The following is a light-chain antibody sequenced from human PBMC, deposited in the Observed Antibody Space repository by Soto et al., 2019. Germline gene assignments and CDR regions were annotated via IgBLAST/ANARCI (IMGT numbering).Light chain of an antibody. J-gene: IGLJ3*02. V-gene: IGLV8-61*01. CDR3: MLYVASGIWL. CDR1: SGSVSTNYY. Sequence: QPVVTKESSLSVSPGGPFTLTCGLSSGSVSTNYYPSWYQQTPGQAPRTLIYNTNTRSPGVTARFSGSILGDKAALTITGSQSADECDYFCMLYVASGIWLFVGGTKLTV. CDR2: NTN.